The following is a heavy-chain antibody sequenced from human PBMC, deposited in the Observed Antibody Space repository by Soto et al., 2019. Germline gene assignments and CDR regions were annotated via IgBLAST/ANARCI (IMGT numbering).Heavy chain of an antibody. CDR3: ARGIGSSWYLSDGMDV. V-gene: IGHV1-69*06. Sequence: QVQLVQSWAEVKKPGSSVKVSCKASGGTFSRYAISWVRQAPGQGLEWMGGIIPIFGTANYAQKFQGRVTITADKSTSTAYMELSSLRSEDTAVYYCARGIGSSWYLSDGMDVWGQGTTVTVSS. CDR2: IIPIFGTA. J-gene: IGHJ6*02. D-gene: IGHD6-13*01. CDR1: GGTFSRYA.